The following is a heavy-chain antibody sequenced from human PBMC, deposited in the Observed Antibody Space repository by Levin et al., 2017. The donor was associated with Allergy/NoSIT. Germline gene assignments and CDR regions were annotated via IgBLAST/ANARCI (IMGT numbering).Heavy chain of an antibody. J-gene: IGHJ5*02. Sequence: PGGSLRLSCAASGFTFSNYGMHWVRQAPGKGLEWVAVIWSNGRNQYYGDSVKGRFTISRDNSRNTMDLQMSSLRAVDTGIYYCAKERGPLTGFDGWGRGALVTVLS. CDR3: AKERGPLTGFDG. CDR1: GFTFSNYG. D-gene: IGHD3-9*01. CDR2: IWSNGRNQ. V-gene: IGHV3-33*06.